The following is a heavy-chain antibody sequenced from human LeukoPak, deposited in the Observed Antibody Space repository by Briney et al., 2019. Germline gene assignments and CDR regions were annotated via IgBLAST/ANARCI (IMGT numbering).Heavy chain of an antibody. CDR2: IKQDGSEK. Sequence: GGSLRLSCAASGFTFSSYWMSWVRQAPGKGLEWVANIKQDGSEKYYVDSVKGRFTISRDNSKNTLYLQMNSLRAEDTAVYYCAKDRLYYYDTSGPLDYWGQGSLVTVSS. CDR3: AKDRLYYYDTSGPLDY. V-gene: IGHV3-7*01. CDR1: GFTFSSYW. D-gene: IGHD3-22*01. J-gene: IGHJ4*02.